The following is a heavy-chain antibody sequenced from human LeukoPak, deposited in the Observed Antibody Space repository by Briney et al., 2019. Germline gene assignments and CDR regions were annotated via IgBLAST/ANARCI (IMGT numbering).Heavy chain of an antibody. CDR3: ARARYSSGWYDYFDY. Sequence: GGSLRLSCAASEFTFSDYYMSWIRQAPGKGLEWVSYISSSGSTIYYADSVKGRFTISRDNAKNSLYLQMNSLRAEDTAVYYCARARYSSGWYDYFDYWGQGTLVTVSS. CDR2: ISSSGSTI. D-gene: IGHD6-19*01. V-gene: IGHV3-11*01. J-gene: IGHJ4*02. CDR1: EFTFSDYY.